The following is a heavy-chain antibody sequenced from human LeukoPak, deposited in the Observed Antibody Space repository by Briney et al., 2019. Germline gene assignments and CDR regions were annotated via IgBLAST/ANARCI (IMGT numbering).Heavy chain of an antibody. CDR1: GVTSSGYG. Sequence: RGSLRLSSAPSGVTSSGYGMHCVREAPGKGRGWVAVIWYVVSNKYYAHSVKGRFTISRDNSKNTVYLQMNRLRAEDTAVYYCARDGHRDVLLWFGELNWFDPWGQGTPVTVSS. D-gene: IGHD3-10*01. J-gene: IGHJ5*02. V-gene: IGHV3-33*01. CDR3: ARDGHRDVLLWFGELNWFDP. CDR2: IWYVVSNK.